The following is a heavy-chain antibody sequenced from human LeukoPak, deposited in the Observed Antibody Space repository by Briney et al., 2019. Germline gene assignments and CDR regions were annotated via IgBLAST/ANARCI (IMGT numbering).Heavy chain of an antibody. CDR2: ISSDENNK. Sequence: GGSLRLSCAASGFTFSSYVMHWVRQAPGKGLEWVALISSDENNKYHADSVKGRFTISRDNSKNTLFLQMNSLRPEDTAIYYCVKETGDVGQGGFEIWGQGTRVTVS. CDR3: VKETGDVGQGGFEI. V-gene: IGHV3-30*18. J-gene: IGHJ3*02. D-gene: IGHD1-1*01. CDR1: GFTFSSYV.